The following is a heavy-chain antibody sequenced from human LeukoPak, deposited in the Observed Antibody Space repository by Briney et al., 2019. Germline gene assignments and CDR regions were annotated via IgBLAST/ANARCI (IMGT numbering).Heavy chain of an antibody. V-gene: IGHV4-34*01. CDR2: INHSGST. D-gene: IGHD2-2*01. Sequence: PSETLSLTCAVYGGSFSGYYWSWIRQPPGKGLEWIGEINHSGSTNYNPSLKSRVTISVDTSKNQFSLKLSSVTAADTAVYYCARVTIEYCSSTSCYPYYYYYMDVWGKGTTVTVSS. CDR1: GGSFSGYY. CDR3: ARVTIEYCSSTSCYPYYYYYMDV. J-gene: IGHJ6*03.